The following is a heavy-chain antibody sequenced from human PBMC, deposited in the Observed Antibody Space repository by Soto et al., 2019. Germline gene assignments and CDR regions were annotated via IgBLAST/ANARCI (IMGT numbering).Heavy chain of an antibody. J-gene: IGHJ6*02. CDR2: IYYSGST. Sequence: KTSETLSLTCTVSGGSISSGDYYWSWIRHPPGKGLEWIGYIYYSGSTYYNPSLKSRVTISVDTSKNQFSLKLSSVTAADTAVYYCARDYGSGSYYSVHGMDVWGQGTTVTVSS. D-gene: IGHD3-10*01. CDR3: ARDYGSGSYYSVHGMDV. V-gene: IGHV4-30-4*01. CDR1: GGSISSGDYY.